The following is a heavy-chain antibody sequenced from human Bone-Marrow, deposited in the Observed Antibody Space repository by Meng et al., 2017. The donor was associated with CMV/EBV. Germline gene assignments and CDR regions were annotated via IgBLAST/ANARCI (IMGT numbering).Heavy chain of an antibody. Sequence: EVQLVQSGPEVKKPGATLKISCKVSGYTFTDSYIHWVQQAPGKGLEWMGLIDPEDGETIYTANFQGRVTITADTSTDTVYIELSSLKSEDTAIYYCAVIDPPGSRPPLDNWGQGTLVTVSS. CDR3: AVIDPPGSRPPLDN. V-gene: IGHV1-69-2*01. CDR2: IDPEDGET. J-gene: IGHJ4*02. D-gene: IGHD1-26*01. CDR1: GYTFTDSY.